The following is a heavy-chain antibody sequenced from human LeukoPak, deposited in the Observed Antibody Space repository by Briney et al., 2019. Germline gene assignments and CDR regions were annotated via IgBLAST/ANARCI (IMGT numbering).Heavy chain of an antibody. CDR2: ISDDGRTK. CDR1: GFTFSKHV. CDR3: ANVGDAKGYYKHGHF. J-gene: IGHJ4*02. Sequence: GGSLRLSCAASGFTFSKHVMHWVRQAPGKGLEWVAVISDDGRTKYYVDSVRGRFTISRDNSNSTLYLQMNNVRAEDTALYYCANVGDAKGYYKHGHFWGQGALVTVSS. D-gene: IGHD3-22*01. V-gene: IGHV3-30*18.